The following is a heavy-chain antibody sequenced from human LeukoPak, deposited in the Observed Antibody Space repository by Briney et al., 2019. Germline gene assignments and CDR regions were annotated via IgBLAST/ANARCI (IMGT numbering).Heavy chain of an antibody. D-gene: IGHD6-6*01. CDR1: GFTFSSYV. CDR2: ISYDGSNE. V-gene: IGHV3-30*04. Sequence: GGSLRLSSAASGFTFSSYVMHCGPQAPGKRLGWGAIISYDGSNEYYADSVKGRFTISRDNSKNTLYLQMNSVRAADTAVYYCARYKGTSYLSSFDYWGQGTLVTVSS. J-gene: IGHJ4*02. CDR3: ARYKGTSYLSSFDY.